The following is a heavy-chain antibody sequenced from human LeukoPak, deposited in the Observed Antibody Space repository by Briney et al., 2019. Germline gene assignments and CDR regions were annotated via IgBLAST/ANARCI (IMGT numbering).Heavy chain of an antibody. J-gene: IGHJ4*02. Sequence: SETLSLTCTVSGGSINSGGYSWSWIRQHPGKGLEWIGYIYYSGSTYYNPSLKSRVTISVDTSKNQFSLKLSSVTAADTAMYYCARAICMVRGVIPRWDYWGQGTLVTVSS. D-gene: IGHD3-10*01. CDR2: IYYSGST. CDR3: ARAICMVRGVIPRWDY. CDR1: GGSINSGGYS. V-gene: IGHV4-31*03.